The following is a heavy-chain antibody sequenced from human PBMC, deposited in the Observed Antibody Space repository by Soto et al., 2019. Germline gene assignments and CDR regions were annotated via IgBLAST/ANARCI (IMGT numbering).Heavy chain of an antibody. D-gene: IGHD6-19*01. CDR2: IYYSGST. Sequence: SETLSLTCTVSGCSISSYYWSWIRQPPGKGLEWIGYIYYSGSTNYNPSLKSRVTISVDTSKNQFSLKLSSVTAADTAVYYCARGIAVAGPDYWGQGTLVTVS. J-gene: IGHJ4*02. CDR3: ARGIAVAGPDY. V-gene: IGHV4-59*01. CDR1: GCSISSYY.